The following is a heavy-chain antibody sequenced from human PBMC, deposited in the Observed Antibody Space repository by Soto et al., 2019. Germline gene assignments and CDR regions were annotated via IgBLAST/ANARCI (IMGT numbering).Heavy chain of an antibody. D-gene: IGHD2-15*01. J-gene: IGHJ4*02. CDR3: ARFYCTGGSCANPTLFDY. CDR2: IYWNDDY. V-gene: IGHV2-5*01. CDR1: GFSLSTSGVG. Sequence: SGPTLVNPTQTLTLTYTFSGFSLSTSGVGVGWIRQPPGKALEWLALIYWNDDYRYTPSLNSRLTITKDTSKNQVVLAMTNMDPVDTGTYYCARFYCTGGSCANPTLFDYWGQGTLVTDSS.